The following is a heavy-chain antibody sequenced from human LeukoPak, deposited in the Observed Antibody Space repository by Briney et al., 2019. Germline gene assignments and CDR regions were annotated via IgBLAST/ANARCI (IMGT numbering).Heavy chain of an antibody. D-gene: IGHD5-18*01. CDR2: IYYSGST. CDR1: GGSISSSSYY. J-gene: IGHJ4*02. CDR3: AREAMVTGSFDY. V-gene: IGHV4-39*07. Sequence: PSETLSLTCTVSGGSISSSSYYWGWIRQPPGKGLEWIGSIYYSGSTYYNPSLKSRVTISVDTPKNPFSLKLSSVTAADTAVYYCAREAMVTGSFDYWGQGTLVTVSS.